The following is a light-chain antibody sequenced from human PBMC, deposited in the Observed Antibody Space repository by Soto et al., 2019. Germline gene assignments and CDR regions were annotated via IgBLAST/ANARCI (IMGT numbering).Light chain of an antibody. V-gene: IGLV2-14*03. Sequence: QSVLTQPASVSGSPGQSITISCTGTSSDVGGYNYVSWYQHHPGKAPKLMIFDVSNRPSGVSNRFSGSKSGNTASLAISGLQPEDAADYYCGTWDNSLSLPYVFGTGTKVTVL. CDR2: DVS. CDR3: GTWDNSLSLPYV. CDR1: SSDVGGYNY. J-gene: IGLJ1*01.